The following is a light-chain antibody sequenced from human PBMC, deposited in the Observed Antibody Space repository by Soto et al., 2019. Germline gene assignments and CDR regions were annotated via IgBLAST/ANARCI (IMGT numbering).Light chain of an antibody. V-gene: IGLV2-14*01. Sequence: QSVLTQPASVSGSPGQSITISCTGTTNDVGDYNYVAWYQQHSGKVPRLMIYEVSNRPPGVSYRFSGSKSGSTASLTISGLQAEDEADSYCIPYTGSRASYVFGTGTKLTVL. CDR1: TNDVGDYNY. J-gene: IGLJ1*01. CDR2: EVS. CDR3: IPYTGSRASYV.